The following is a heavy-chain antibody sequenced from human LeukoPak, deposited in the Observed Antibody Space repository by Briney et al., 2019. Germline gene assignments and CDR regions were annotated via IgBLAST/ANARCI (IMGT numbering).Heavy chain of an antibody. CDR1: GGSISSYY. J-gene: IGHJ3*02. CDR2: IYYSGST. Sequence: SETLSLTCTVSGGSISSYYWSWIRQPPGKGLEWIGYIYYSGSTNYNPSLKSRVTISVDTSKNQFSLKLSSVTAADTAVYYCARHGRGHYDILTGYGFGAFDIWGQGTMVTASS. CDR3: ARHGRGHYDILTGYGFGAFDI. D-gene: IGHD3-9*01. V-gene: IGHV4-59*08.